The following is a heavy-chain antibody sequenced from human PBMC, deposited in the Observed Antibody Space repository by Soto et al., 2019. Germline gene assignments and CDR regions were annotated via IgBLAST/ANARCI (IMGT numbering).Heavy chain of an antibody. CDR1: GLTFKTFG. V-gene: IGHV3-7*04. D-gene: IGHD3-22*01. CDR2: IKPDGSEK. J-gene: IGHJ3*02. Sequence: GALSLSCAASGLTFKTFGRSWVRQAPGKGLEWVANIKPDGSEKWYVDSVKGRFTISRDNAKNSLYLQMNSLRAEDTAVYFCARGDYYDTSGPFSDAFDIWGQGTMVTVSS. CDR3: ARGDYYDTSGPFSDAFDI.